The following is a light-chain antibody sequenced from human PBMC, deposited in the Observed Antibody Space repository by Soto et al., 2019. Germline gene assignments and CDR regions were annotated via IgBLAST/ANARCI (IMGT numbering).Light chain of an antibody. J-gene: IGKJ2*01. Sequence: DIQMTQSPSTLSASVGDRVTVTCRASQNINSWLAWYQQKPGKAPKLLIYKASTLESGVPSRFSGSGSGTDFTLTINSLQPDDFATYYCQQYTSYSPYTFGQGTNLEI. V-gene: IGKV1-5*03. CDR1: QNINSW. CDR3: QQYTSYSPYT. CDR2: KAS.